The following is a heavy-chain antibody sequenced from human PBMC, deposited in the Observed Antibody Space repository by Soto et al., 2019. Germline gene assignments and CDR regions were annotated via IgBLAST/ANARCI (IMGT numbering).Heavy chain of an antibody. CDR1: GYSVMKYG. CDR2: ISPYSGYT. V-gene: IGHV1-18*01. D-gene: IGHD2-2*01. CDR3: AREASVLIPAAQPSRFDS. J-gene: IGHJ4*02. Sequence: GASVKVSCKGCGYSVMKYGINLVRQAPGQGLEWVGWISPYSGYTHSAQKFHGRLTLTTDTAASTAYMELRILRSADTALYYCAREASVLIPAAQPSRFDSWGQGTLVTVSS.